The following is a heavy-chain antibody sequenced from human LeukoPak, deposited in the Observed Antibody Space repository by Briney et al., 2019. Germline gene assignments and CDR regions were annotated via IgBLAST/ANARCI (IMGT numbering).Heavy chain of an antibody. CDR2: IYTSGST. CDR1: GGSISSGSYY. D-gene: IGHD3-3*01. Sequence: PSETLSLTCTVSGGSISSGSYYWSWIRQPAGKGLEWIGRIYTSGSTNYNPSLKSRVTISVDTSKNQFSLKLSSVTAADTAVYYCARDNYDFWSGSPGWFDPWGQGTLVTVSS. V-gene: IGHV4-61*02. CDR3: ARDNYDFWSGSPGWFDP. J-gene: IGHJ5*02.